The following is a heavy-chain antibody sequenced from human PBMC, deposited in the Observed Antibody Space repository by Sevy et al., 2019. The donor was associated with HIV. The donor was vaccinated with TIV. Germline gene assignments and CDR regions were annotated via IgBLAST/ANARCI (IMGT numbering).Heavy chain of an antibody. Sequence: GGSLRLSCAASGFTFSSYGMHRVRQAPGKGLEWVAVIWYDGSSKYYADSVKGRFTVSRDNSKNTLYLQMNSLRAEDTAVYYCARDKLLPFTVTMVRGALSYYFDSWGQGTLVTVSS. CDR2: IWYDGSSK. CDR3: ARDKLLPFTVTMVRGALSYYFDS. D-gene: IGHD3-10*01. CDR1: GFTFSSYG. V-gene: IGHV3-33*01. J-gene: IGHJ4*02.